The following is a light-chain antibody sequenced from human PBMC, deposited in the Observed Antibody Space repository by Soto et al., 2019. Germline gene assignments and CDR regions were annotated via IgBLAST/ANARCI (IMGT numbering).Light chain of an antibody. CDR2: GIS. J-gene: IGKJ1*01. CDR1: HTISSSY. V-gene: IGKV3-20*01. Sequence: EIVLTQSPGTLSLSPGERATLSCRASHTISSSYLAWYQQKPGQAPRLLMYGISRRATGIADRFSGSGSGTDFTLPVTRLEPEDFAVYYFQQYVTSSPRTFGQGTKVEIK. CDR3: QQYVTSSPRT.